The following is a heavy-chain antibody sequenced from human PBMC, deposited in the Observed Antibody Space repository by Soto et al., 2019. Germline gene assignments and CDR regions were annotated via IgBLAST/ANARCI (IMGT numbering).Heavy chain of an antibody. CDR1: GFTFRDFW. Sequence: GGSLRLSCAASGFTFRDFWLHWVRQVPGEGLVWVARIDNDGSGTSYADSVRGRFTISRDNTKNMVFLQMNSMGVDDAAVYYCGSVFEYWGQGTQVTVSS. CDR3: GSVFEY. V-gene: IGHV3-74*01. J-gene: IGHJ4*02. CDR2: IDNDGSGT.